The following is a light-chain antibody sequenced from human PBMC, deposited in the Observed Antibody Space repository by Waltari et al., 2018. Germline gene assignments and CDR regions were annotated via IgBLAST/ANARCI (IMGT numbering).Light chain of an antibody. CDR2: WAS. V-gene: IGKV4-1*01. J-gene: IGKJ4*01. CDR3: QQYYGTPLT. CDR1: QSILKRSTNRNY. Sequence: DIVMTQAPHTLAVSLGERDTINCQASQSILKRSTNRNYIGWHQQKPGQPPKLLFYWASTRESGVPDRFSGSGSGTYFTLTINSLQAEDVAVYYCQQYYGTPLTFGGGTKVEIK.